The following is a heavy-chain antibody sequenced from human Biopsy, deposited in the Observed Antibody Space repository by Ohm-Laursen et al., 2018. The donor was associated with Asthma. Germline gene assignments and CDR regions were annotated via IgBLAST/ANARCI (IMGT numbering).Heavy chain of an antibody. Sequence: SLRLSCAASGFTFSSYSMNWVRQAPGKGLEWVSYISSSSSTIYYADSVKGRFTSSRDNAKNSLYLQMNSLGDEDTAVYYCARMITIFGVVSRGMDVWGQGTTVTVSS. CDR2: ISSSSSTI. V-gene: IGHV3-48*02. CDR3: ARMITIFGVVSRGMDV. J-gene: IGHJ6*02. CDR1: GFTFSSYS. D-gene: IGHD3-3*01.